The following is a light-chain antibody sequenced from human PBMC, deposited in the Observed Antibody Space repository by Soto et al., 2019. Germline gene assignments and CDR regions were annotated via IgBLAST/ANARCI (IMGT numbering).Light chain of an antibody. CDR3: QQRAGWPPT. CDR2: GAS. J-gene: IGKJ4*01. V-gene: IGKV3-20*01. Sequence: EIVLTQSPGTLSLSPGERATLSCGASQSVSSTFLAWYQHKPGQAPRLLIYGASSRATGIPDRFSGSGSGTDFTLTISSLEPEDFAVYFCQQRAGWPPTFGGGTKVDIK. CDR1: QSVSSTF.